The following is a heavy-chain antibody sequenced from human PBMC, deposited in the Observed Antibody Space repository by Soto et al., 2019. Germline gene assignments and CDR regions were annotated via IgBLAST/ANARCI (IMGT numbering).Heavy chain of an antibody. CDR1: GGSVSSGFHY. J-gene: IGHJ6*02. CDR3: ARDANMDV. CDR2: IYYSGST. V-gene: IGHV4-61*01. Sequence: SETLSLTCTVSGGSVSSGFHYWSWIRHPPGKGLEWIGNIYYSGSTNYNPSLKSRVTISVDTSKNQFSLKLNSVTAADTAVYYCARDANMDVWGQGTTVTVSS.